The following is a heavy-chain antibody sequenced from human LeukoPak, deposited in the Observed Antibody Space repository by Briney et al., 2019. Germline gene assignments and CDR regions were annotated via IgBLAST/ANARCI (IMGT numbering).Heavy chain of an antibody. CDR1: GGSISSSSYY. CDR3: ARDRSSGSYPGLYFPH. D-gene: IGHD6-19*01. Sequence: PSETLSLTCTVSGGSISSSSYYWGWIRQPPGKGLEWIGSIYYSGSTYYNPSLTSRVTISVDTSKNQFSLRLSSVTAADTAVYYCARDRSSGSYPGLYFPHCGQGTLVTVSS. J-gene: IGHJ1*01. V-gene: IGHV4-39*07. CDR2: IYYSGST.